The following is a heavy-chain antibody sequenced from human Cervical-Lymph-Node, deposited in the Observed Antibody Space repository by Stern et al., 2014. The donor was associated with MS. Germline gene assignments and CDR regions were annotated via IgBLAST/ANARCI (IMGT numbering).Heavy chain of an antibody. J-gene: IGHJ5*02. CDR3: ARDKFCSGDNCYAAGFGWFDP. D-gene: IGHD2-15*01. CDR2: LTGSGGNT. V-gene: IGHV3-23*04. Sequence: EMQLVESGGGLKQPGGSLRLSCEASGFTFSNYAMSWVRQAPGQGLEWVSALTGSGGNTYYAYSVKWRFTSSRDNSKNTLHLQLNSLRAEDTAVYYCARDKFCSGDNCYAAGFGWFDPWGQGTLVTVSS. CDR1: GFTFSNYA.